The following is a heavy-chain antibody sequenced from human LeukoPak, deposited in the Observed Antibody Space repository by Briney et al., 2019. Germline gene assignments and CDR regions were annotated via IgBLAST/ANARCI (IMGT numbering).Heavy chain of an antibody. J-gene: IGHJ5*02. CDR2: IYYSGST. CDR3: ARAYYDFWSGQYNWFDP. V-gene: IGHV4-39*07. CDR1: GGSISSSSYY. Sequence: SETLSLTCTVSGGSISSSSYYWGWIRQPPGKGLEWIGSIYYSGSTYYNPSLKSRVTISVDTSKNQFSLKLSSVSAADTAVYYCARAYYDFWSGQYNWFDPWGQGTLVTVSS. D-gene: IGHD3-3*01.